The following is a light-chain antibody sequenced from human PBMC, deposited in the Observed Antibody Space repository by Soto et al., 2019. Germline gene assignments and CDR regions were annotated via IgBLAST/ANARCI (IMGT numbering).Light chain of an antibody. J-gene: IGLJ3*02. CDR1: SGHSSYA. V-gene: IGLV4-69*02. Sequence: QPVLTQSPSASASLGASVKLTCTLSSGHSSYAIAWHQQQPEKGPRYLMKLISDGSHNKGDGIPDRFSGSSSGAERYLTISSLQSEDEADYYCQTWGTGIQVFGGGTKLTVL. CDR3: QTWGTGIQV. CDR2: LISDGSH.